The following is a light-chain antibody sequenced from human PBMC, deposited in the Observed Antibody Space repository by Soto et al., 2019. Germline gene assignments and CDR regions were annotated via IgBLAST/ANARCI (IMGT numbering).Light chain of an antibody. Sequence: EIVLTQSPGTLSLSPGERATLSCRASQSVSSSYLGWYQQKPGQAPRLLIYGASSRATGIPVRFSGSGSGTDFTLTISRLEPEDFAVYYCQQYGSSPPVFTFGPGTKVDIK. CDR3: QQYGSSPPVFT. CDR2: GAS. CDR1: QSVSSSY. J-gene: IGKJ3*01. V-gene: IGKV3-20*01.